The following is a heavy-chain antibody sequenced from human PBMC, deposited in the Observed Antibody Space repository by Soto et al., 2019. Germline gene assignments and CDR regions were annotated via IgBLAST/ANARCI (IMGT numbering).Heavy chain of an antibody. Sequence: GGSLRLSCAASGFTVSSKYMTWVRQAPGKGLEWVSLIQSGGTTYYADSVKGRFTISRDTSENALHLQMDSLRVEDTAVYYCARDDVLCDGGRCYGIPLDVCGKGTTVTVSS. V-gene: IGHV3-66*01. D-gene: IGHD2-15*01. CDR3: ARDDVLCDGGRCYGIPLDV. CDR2: IQSGGTT. CDR1: GFTVSSKY. J-gene: IGHJ6*04.